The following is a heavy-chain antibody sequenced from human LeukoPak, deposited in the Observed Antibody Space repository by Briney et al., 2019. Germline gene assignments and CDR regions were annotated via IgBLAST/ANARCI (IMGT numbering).Heavy chain of an antibody. D-gene: IGHD6-6*01. J-gene: IGHJ4*02. Sequence: ASVTVSCKASEYTFTSYDINWVRQATGQGLEWMGWMNPNSGNTGYAQKFQGRVTMTRVTSISTAYMELNNLTSEDTAVYYCARGSWGEIAGRKSFEFWGQGFLVTVSS. CDR1: EYTFTSYD. V-gene: IGHV1-8*01. CDR3: ARGSWGEIAGRKSFEF. CDR2: MNPNSGNT.